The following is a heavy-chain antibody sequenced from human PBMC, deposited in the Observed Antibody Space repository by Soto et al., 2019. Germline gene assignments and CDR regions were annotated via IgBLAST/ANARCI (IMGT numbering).Heavy chain of an antibody. CDR3: AHRPSYCSGGSCYSGFDY. J-gene: IGHJ4*02. Sequence: QITLKESGPPLVKPTQTLTLTCTFSGFSLSTSGVGVGWIRQPPGKALEWLALIYWDDDKRYSPSLKSRLTIATHTSKNHVVLTMTNMDPVDTPTYYCAHRPSYCSGGSCYSGFDYWGQGPLVTVSS. CDR2: IYWDDDK. CDR1: GFSLSTSGVG. V-gene: IGHV2-5*02. D-gene: IGHD2-15*01.